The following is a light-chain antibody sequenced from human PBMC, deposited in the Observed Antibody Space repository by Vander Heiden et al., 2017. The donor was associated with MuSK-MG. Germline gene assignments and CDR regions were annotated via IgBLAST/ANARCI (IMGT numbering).Light chain of an antibody. V-gene: IGKV1-33*01. CDR3: QQEDNLPIT. J-gene: IGKJ4*01. CDR1: QDISNY. Sequence: DIQMTQSPSSLSASVGDRVTITCQASQDISNYLNWYQQKPGKAPKLLIYDASNLETGVPSRFSGSGSGTDFTFTISSLQPEDIATYYCQQEDNLPITFGGGTKVDIK. CDR2: DAS.